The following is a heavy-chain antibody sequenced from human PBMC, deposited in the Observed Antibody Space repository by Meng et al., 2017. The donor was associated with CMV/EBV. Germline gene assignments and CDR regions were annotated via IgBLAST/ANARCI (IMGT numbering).Heavy chain of an antibody. V-gene: IGHV6-1*01. CDR1: GDSVSSNSTA. CDR2: TYYRSKWYN. J-gene: IGHJ6*02. Sequence: SQTLSLTCAISGDSVSSNSTAWNWIRQSPSRGLEWLGRTYYRSKWYNDYAVSVKSRITINPDTSKNQFSLQLSSVTAADTAVYYCARKYYDFWSGYWGYGMDVWGQGTTVTVSS. D-gene: IGHD3-3*01. CDR3: ARKYYDFWSGYWGYGMDV.